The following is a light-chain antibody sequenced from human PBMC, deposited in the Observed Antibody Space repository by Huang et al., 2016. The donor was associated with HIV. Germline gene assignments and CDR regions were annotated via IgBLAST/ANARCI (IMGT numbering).Light chain of an antibody. CDR1: QSLVHSDGNIY. CDR2: KVS. CDR3: MQGTHWPLCYT. V-gene: IGKV2-30*02. Sequence: DVVMTQSPLSLPVTLGQPASISCRSSQSLVHSDGNIYLNWFQQRPGQSPRRLIYKVSNRDSGVPDRFSGSGSGTDFTLKISRVEAEDVGVYYCMQGTHWPLCYTFGQGTKLEIK. J-gene: IGKJ2*01.